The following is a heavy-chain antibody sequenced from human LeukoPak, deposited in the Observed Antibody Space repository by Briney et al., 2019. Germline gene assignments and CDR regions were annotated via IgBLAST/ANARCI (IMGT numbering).Heavy chain of an antibody. CDR2: INHSGST. J-gene: IGHJ6*02. CDR3: ARGWVVATSYYYYYYGMDV. V-gene: IGHV4-34*01. CDR1: GGSFSGYY. D-gene: IGHD5-12*01. Sequence: PSETLSLTCAVYGGSFSGYYWSWIRQPPGKGLEWIGEINHSGSTNYNPSLKSRVTISVDTSKNQFSLKLSSVTAADTAVYYCARGWVVATSYYYYYYGMDVWGQETTVTVSS.